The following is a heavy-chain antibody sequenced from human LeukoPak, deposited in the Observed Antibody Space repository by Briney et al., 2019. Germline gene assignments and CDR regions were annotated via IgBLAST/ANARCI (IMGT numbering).Heavy chain of an antibody. D-gene: IGHD4-23*01. CDR3: ARDLGYGGNRPFDY. CDR1: GFTFSSYA. CDR2: ISGSGGST. V-gene: IGHV3-23*01. Sequence: GGSLRLSCAASGFTFSSYAMSWVRQAPGKGLEWVSAISGSGGSTYYAGSVKGRFTISRDNAKNSLYLQMNSLRAEDTAVYYCARDLGYGGNRPFDYWGQGTLVTVSS. J-gene: IGHJ4*02.